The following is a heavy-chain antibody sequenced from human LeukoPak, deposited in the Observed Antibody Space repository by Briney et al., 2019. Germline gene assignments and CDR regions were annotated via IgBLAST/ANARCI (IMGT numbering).Heavy chain of an antibody. CDR3: AVNTRSRAFDY. V-gene: IGHV3-7*01. Sequence: ESGGSLRLSCAASGFTFSDYWMSWVRQDPGKGLAWEANIRQDGGDFNYVDSVKGRFTISRDNARNSLFLQMNNLRVEDTAVYYCAVNTRSRAFDYWGQGTLVNVSS. J-gene: IGHJ4*02. CDR1: GFTFSDYW. CDR2: IRQDGGDF. D-gene: IGHD2/OR15-2a*01.